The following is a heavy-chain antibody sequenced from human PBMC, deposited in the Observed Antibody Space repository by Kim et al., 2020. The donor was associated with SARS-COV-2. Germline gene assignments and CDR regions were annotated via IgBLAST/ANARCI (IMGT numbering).Heavy chain of an antibody. CDR3: AKGESYGSGPYYIDY. Sequence: GGSLRLSCASSGFRFSSYAMSWVRQAPGKGREWVAGINGRGGTRYYSDSVKGRFTISRDESTNTLYLQMNSLKVDDTAVYFCAKGESYGSGPYYIDYWGQDTLLPVSA. V-gene: IGHV3-23*01. D-gene: IGHD3-10*01. CDR1: GFRFSSYA. J-gene: IGHJ4*02. CDR2: INGRGGTR.